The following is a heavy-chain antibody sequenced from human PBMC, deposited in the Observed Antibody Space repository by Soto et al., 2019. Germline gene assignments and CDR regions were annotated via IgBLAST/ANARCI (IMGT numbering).Heavy chain of an antibody. J-gene: IGHJ3*02. V-gene: IGHV1-46*01. D-gene: IGHD2-21*02. CDR3: ARDIPYCGGVCHDAFDI. CDR2: IRPSGGST. CDR1: GYTFTSYY. Sequence: QVQLVQSGAEVKKPGASVTVYCKASGYTFTSYYMHWVRQAPGQGLEWMGIIRPSGGSTTYAQKFQGRVTMTRDTSTSTVYMELSSLRSEDTAVYYCARDIPYCGGVCHDAFDIWGQGTMVTVSS.